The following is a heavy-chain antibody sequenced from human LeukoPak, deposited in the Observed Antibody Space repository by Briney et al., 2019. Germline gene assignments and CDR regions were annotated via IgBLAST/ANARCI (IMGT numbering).Heavy chain of an antibody. D-gene: IGHD2-15*01. V-gene: IGHV3-23*01. Sequence: GGSLRLSCAASGFTFSSYGMNWVRQAPGKGLEWVSAIGDSGVRTYYADSVKGRFTVSRDNSKNTQYLQMNSLRAEDTAVYHCAKDPLGYCSGGSCYVEYWGQGTLVTVSS. CDR2: IGDSGVRT. CDR1: GFTFSSYG. J-gene: IGHJ4*02. CDR3: AKDPLGYCSGGSCYVEY.